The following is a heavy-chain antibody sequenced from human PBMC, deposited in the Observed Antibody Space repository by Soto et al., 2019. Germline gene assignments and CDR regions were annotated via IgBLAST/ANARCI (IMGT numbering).Heavy chain of an antibody. CDR2: INPGDFDA. V-gene: IGHV5-51*01. CDR1: GYSFTSYW. D-gene: IGHD5-12*01. J-gene: IGHJ4*02. Sequence: GESLKISCKGSGYSFTSYWIAWVRQMPGKGPEWMGIINPGDFDARYGPSFQGQVTVSADKSINTAYLQWNSLKAPDTAMYYCARSRDGYNFDYWGQGTLVTVSS. CDR3: ARSRDGYNFDY.